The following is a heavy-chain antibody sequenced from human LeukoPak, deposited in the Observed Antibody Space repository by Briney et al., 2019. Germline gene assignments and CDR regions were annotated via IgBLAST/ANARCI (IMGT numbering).Heavy chain of an antibody. CDR1: GFPFNSYA. J-gene: IGHJ4*02. CDR3: ARSRDGYHHGLL. CDR2: IVGDTVT. D-gene: IGHD5-24*01. V-gene: IGHV3-23*01. Sequence: GGSLRLSCAASGFPFNSYAMSWVRQAPGKGLERVSAIVGDTVTVYTDSVKGRFTISRDIFENTLYLQMNSLRAEDTGLYYCARSRDGYHHGLLWGRGTLVIVSS.